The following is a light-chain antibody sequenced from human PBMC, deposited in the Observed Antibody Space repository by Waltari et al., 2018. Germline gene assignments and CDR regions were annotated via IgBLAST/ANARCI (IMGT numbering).Light chain of an antibody. V-gene: IGLV1-40*01. CDR3: QSYDSSLSGPYV. CDR2: LNN. CDR1: TSNIGAGYD. Sequence: QSVLTQPPSVSGAPGQRVAISCTGSTSNIGAGYDVHWYQQLPGTAPKLLIHLNNNRPSGVPDRFSGSKSGTSASLAITGLQAEDEGDYYCQSYDSSLSGPYVFGTGTKVSVL. J-gene: IGLJ1*01.